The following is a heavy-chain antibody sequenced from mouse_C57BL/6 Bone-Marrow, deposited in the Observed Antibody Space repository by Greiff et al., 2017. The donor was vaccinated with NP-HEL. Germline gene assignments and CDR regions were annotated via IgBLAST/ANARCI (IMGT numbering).Heavy chain of an antibody. J-gene: IGHJ3*01. Sequence: QVQLQQSDAELVKPGASVKISCKVSGYTFTDHTIHWMKQRPGQGLEWIGYIYPRAGCTKYNEKFKGKATLTADKSSSTAYMQLNSLTSEDSAAYYCARSGWLPAWFAYWGQGTLVTVSA. CDR1: GYTFTDHT. CDR3: ARSGWLPAWFAY. V-gene: IGHV1-78*01. CDR2: IYPRAGCT. D-gene: IGHD2-3*01.